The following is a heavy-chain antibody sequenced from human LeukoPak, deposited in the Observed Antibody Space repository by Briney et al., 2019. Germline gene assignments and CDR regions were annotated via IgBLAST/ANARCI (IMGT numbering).Heavy chain of an antibody. V-gene: IGHV4-4*07. CDR2: IYTSGST. J-gene: IGHJ6*03. Sequence: SETLSLTCTVSGGSISSYYWSWIRQPAGKGLEWIGRIYTSGSTNYNPSLKSRVTMSVDTSKNQFSLKLSSVTAADTAVYYCARVSQAPAYCSGGSCYSYPLYYYYMDVWGKGTTVTVSS. CDR1: GGSISSYY. D-gene: IGHD2-15*01. CDR3: ARVSQAPAYCSGGSCYSYPLYYYYMDV.